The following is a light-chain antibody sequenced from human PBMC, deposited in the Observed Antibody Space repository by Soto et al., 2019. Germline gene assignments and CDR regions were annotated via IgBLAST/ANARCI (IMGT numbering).Light chain of an antibody. J-gene: IGLJ2*01. Sequence: QSALTQPASVSGSPGQSITISCTGTSSDVGSYNLVSWYQQHPDKAPKLMIYEVSKRPSGVSNRFSGSKSGNTASLTISGLQAEDEADYYCCSYAGSSTWVFGGGTQLTVL. CDR2: EVS. CDR3: CSYAGSSTWV. CDR1: SSDVGSYNL. V-gene: IGLV2-23*02.